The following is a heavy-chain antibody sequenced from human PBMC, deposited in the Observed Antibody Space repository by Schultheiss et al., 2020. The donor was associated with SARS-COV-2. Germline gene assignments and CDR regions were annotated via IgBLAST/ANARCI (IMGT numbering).Heavy chain of an antibody. Sequence: SETLSLTCTVSGGSISSSSYYWGWIRQPPGKGLEWIGEINHSGSTNYNPSLKSRVTISVDTSKTQFSLKLSSVTAADTAVYYCASRSTAMVRDDAFDIWGQGTMVTVSS. V-gene: IGHV4-39*07. CDR3: ASRSTAMVRDDAFDI. J-gene: IGHJ3*02. CDR1: GGSISSSSYY. D-gene: IGHD5-18*01. CDR2: INHSGST.